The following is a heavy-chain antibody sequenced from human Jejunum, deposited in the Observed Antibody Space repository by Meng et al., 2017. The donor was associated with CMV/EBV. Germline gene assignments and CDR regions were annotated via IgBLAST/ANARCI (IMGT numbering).Heavy chain of an antibody. V-gene: IGHV3-7*04. CDR1: GFNVKDYW. J-gene: IGHJ4*02. CDR3: TRALDY. CDR2: IRYEGGER. Sequence: SLKISCAASGFNVKDYWMDWVRQGPVRGLEWVANIRYEGGERYYVNSVEGRFFIYRDNARNSLYLQMNSLRAEDSAIYYCTRALDYWGQGTLVTVSS.